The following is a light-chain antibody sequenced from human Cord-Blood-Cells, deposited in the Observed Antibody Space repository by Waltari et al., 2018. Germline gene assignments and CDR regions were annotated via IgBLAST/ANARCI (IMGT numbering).Light chain of an antibody. V-gene: IGKV3-20*01. CDR2: GAY. J-gene: IGKJ2*01. CDR3: QQYGSSPYT. CDR1: QSVNSIY. Sequence: EVVLSQSPGTLSLSPVDRSILSCSASQSVNSIYLVWYQQKPGQAPRLLIYGAYSRATGIPDRFSGSGSGTDFTLTISRLEPEDFAVYYFQQYGSSPYTFGQGTKLEIK.